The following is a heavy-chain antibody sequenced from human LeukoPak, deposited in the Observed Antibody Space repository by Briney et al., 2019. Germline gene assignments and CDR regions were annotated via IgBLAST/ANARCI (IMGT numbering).Heavy chain of an antibody. CDR2: FDPEDGET. Sequence: ASVKVSCKVSGHTLTELSMHWVRQAPGKGLEWMGGFDPEDGETIYAQKFQGRVTMTEDTSTDTAYMELSSLRSEDTAVYYCATAAYGSGTFHLNYYYGMDVWGKGTTVTVSS. V-gene: IGHV1-24*01. CDR3: ATAAYGSGTFHLNYYYGMDV. D-gene: IGHD3-10*01. CDR1: GHTLTELS. J-gene: IGHJ6*04.